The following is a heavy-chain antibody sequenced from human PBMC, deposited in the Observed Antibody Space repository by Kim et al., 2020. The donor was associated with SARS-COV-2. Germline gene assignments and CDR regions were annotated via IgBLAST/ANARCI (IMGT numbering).Heavy chain of an antibody. J-gene: IGHJ4*02. V-gene: IGHV3-30*01. D-gene: IGHD1-26*01. CDR3: ARVVGGSSRGYFAY. Sequence: ADHGKGRFTISRDNSKNTLYLQMNSLRAEDTAVYYCARVVGGSSRGYFAYWGQGTLVTVSS.